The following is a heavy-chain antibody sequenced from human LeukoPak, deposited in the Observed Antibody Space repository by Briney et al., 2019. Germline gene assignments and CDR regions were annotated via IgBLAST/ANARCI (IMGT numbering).Heavy chain of an antibody. CDR3: ARSTVTCFDY. J-gene: IGHJ4*02. V-gene: IGHV4-39*01. D-gene: IGHD4-17*01. CDR2: IYYSGST. CDR1: GGSISSSSYY. Sequence: SETLSLTCTVSGGSISSSSYYWGWIRQPPGKGLEWIGSIYYSGSTYYNPSLKSRVTISVDTSRNQFSLKLSSVTAADTAVYYCARSTVTCFDYWGQGTLVTVSS.